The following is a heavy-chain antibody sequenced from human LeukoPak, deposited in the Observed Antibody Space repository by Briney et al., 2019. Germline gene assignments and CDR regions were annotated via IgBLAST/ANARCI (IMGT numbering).Heavy chain of an antibody. Sequence: PSETLSLTCTVSGGSISSGSYYWSWIRQPAGKGLEWIGRIYTSGGTNYNPSLKSRVTISVDTSKNQFSLKLSSVTAADTAVYYCARRRGSGWYPWFDPWGQGTLVTVSS. CDR1: GGSISSGSYY. V-gene: IGHV4-61*02. CDR2: IYTSGGT. CDR3: ARRRGSGWYPWFDP. J-gene: IGHJ5*02. D-gene: IGHD6-19*01.